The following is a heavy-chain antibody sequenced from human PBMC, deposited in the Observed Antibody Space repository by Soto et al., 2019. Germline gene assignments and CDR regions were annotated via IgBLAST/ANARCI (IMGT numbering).Heavy chain of an antibody. CDR3: ARVKEGITMVRGGIDDFDY. V-gene: IGHV3-21*03. D-gene: IGHD3-10*01. J-gene: IGHJ4*03. CDR2: ISSNSSDI. CDR1: GFTFSNYS. Sequence: GGSLRLSCAASGFTFSNYSMNWVRQAPGKGLEWVSSISSNSSDIYYADSVKGRFTISRDNAKNSLYLQMNSLRAEDTAVYYCARVKEGITMVRGGIDDFDYWGQGTLVTVSS.